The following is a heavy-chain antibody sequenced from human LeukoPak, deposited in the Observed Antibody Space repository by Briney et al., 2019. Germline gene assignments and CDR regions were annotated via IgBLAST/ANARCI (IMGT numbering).Heavy chain of an antibody. Sequence: GGSLRLSCAASGFTFSSHWMTWVRQAPGKGLEWVANIKQDGSEKYYVDSVKGRFTIFRDNAKNSLYLQMNSLGAEDTAVYYCARRGTSSSWAHFDYWGQGTLVTVSS. J-gene: IGHJ4*02. D-gene: IGHD6-13*01. CDR3: ARRGTSSSWAHFDY. V-gene: IGHV3-7*05. CDR1: GFTFSSHW. CDR2: IKQDGSEK.